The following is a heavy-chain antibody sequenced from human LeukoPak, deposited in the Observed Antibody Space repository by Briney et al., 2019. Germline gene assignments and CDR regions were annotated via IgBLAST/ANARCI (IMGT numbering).Heavy chain of an antibody. CDR1: GYTFTDYY. CDR3: ATIPYGSGIIDY. CDR2: INPNSGGT. V-gene: IGHV1-2*02. J-gene: IGHJ4*02. D-gene: IGHD3-10*01. Sequence: EASVKVSCKASGYTFTDYYMHWVRQAPGQGLECMGWINPNSGGTNYAQKFQGRVIMTRDTSISTAYMEVSSLRSDDTAVYYCATIPYGSGIIDYWGQGTLVTVSS.